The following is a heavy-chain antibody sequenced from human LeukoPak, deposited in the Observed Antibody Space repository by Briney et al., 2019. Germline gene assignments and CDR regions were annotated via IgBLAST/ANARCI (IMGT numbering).Heavy chain of an antibody. CDR3: AKDRVGYGDYVNYFDY. D-gene: IGHD4-17*01. CDR1: GFTFSSYG. J-gene: IGHJ4*02. CDR2: ISYDGSNK. Sequence: GGSLRLSCAASGFTFSSYGMHWVRQAPGKGLEWVAVISYDGSNKYYADSVKGRFTISRDNSKNTLYLQMNSLRAEDTAVYYCAKDRVGYGDYVNYFDYWGQGTLVTVSS. V-gene: IGHV3-30*18.